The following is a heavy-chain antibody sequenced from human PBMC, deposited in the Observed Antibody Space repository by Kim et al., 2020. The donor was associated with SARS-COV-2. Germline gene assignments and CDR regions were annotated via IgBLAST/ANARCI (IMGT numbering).Heavy chain of an antibody. CDR3: ARGYGSGTTNWFDP. Sequence: QKFQGRVTMTRDTSISTAYMELSRLRSDDTAVYYCARGYGSGTTNWFDPWGQGTLVTVSS. J-gene: IGHJ5*02. V-gene: IGHV1-2*02. D-gene: IGHD3-10*01.